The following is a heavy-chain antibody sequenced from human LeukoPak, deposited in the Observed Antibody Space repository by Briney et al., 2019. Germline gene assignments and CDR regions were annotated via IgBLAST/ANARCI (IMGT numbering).Heavy chain of an antibody. J-gene: IGHJ3*02. CDR3: ARSFTPPTDSAYVDAFDI. D-gene: IGHD3-22*01. CDR1: GGSTSSSSYY. Sequence: SETLSLTCTVSGGSTSSSSYYWGWIRQPPGKGLELIGCINYSGSTYYNPSLSSRVTISVDTSKNQFSLKLSSVTAADTAMYYCARSFTPPTDSAYVDAFDIWGQGTMVTVSS. V-gene: IGHV4-39*01. CDR2: INYSGST.